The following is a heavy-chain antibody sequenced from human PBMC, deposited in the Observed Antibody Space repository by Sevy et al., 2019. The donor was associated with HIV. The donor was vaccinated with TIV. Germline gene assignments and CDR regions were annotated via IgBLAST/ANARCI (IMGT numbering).Heavy chain of an antibody. CDR2: IYPGDSDT. D-gene: IGHD2-2*01. J-gene: IGHJ4*02. Sequence: GESLKISCKGSGYTFTNYWIGRVRQMPGKGLEWMGIIYPGDSDTRYSPSFQGQVTISADKSISTAYLQWSSLKASETAMYYCARYPIVVVPAAEYYFDYWGQGTLVTVSS. V-gene: IGHV5-51*01. CDR1: GYTFTNYW. CDR3: ARYPIVVVPAAEYYFDY.